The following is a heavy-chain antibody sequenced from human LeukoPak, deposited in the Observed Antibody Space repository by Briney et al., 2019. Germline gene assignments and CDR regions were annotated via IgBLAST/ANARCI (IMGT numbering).Heavy chain of an antibody. Sequence: SVKVSCKASGGTFSSYAISWVRQAPGQGLEWMGGIIPIFGTANYAQKFQGRVTITTDESTSTAYMELSSLRSEDTAVYYCVRVGGYYGSGSLYNWYDPWGQGTLVTVSS. J-gene: IGHJ5*02. CDR1: GGTFSSYA. CDR2: IIPIFGTA. CDR3: VRVGGYYGSGSLYNWYDP. D-gene: IGHD3-10*01. V-gene: IGHV1-69*05.